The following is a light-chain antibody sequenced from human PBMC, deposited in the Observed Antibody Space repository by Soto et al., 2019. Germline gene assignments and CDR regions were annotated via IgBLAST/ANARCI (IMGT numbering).Light chain of an antibody. CDR2: GAS. CDR1: QSVSNN. J-gene: IGKJ1*01. Sequence: EIVMTQSPATLSVSPGERATLSCRASQSVSNNLAWYQKKPGQAPRLLIYGASTRATGIPARFSGRGSGPEFTLTISSLQSEDFAFYYCQQYNNWWTFGQGTRVDIK. V-gene: IGKV3-15*01. CDR3: QQYNNWWT.